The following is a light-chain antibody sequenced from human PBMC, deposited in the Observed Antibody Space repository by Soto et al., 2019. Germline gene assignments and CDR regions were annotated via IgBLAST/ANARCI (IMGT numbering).Light chain of an antibody. CDR3: QQSYSTPYT. Sequence: IQMTQSPSSMSASVGDRVINTCRATQRITTYLNWYQQKPGKAPKLLISTASSLQGGVPSRFSGSGSGSDFTLTITILQPEDFATYFCQQSYSTPYTFGQGTKLEIK. CDR2: TAS. V-gene: IGKV1-39*01. J-gene: IGKJ2*01. CDR1: QRITTY.